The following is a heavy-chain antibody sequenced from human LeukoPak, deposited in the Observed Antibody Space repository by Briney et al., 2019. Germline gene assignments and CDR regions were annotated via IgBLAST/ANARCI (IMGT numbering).Heavy chain of an antibody. J-gene: IGHJ4*02. CDR2: IWYDGSNK. D-gene: IGHD3-10*01. CDR3: ARDTLSNCYGSGSYFDY. CDR1: GFTFRSYG. V-gene: IGHV3-33*01. Sequence: GGSLRLSCAASGFTFRSYGMHWVRQAPGKGLEWVADIWYDGSNKYYADSVKGRFTISRDNSKNTLYLQMNSLRAENTAVYYCARDTLSNCYGSGSYFDYWGQGTLVTVPS.